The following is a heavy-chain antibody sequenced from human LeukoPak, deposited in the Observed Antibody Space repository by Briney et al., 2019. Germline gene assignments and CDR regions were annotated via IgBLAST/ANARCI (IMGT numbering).Heavy chain of an antibody. J-gene: IGHJ4*02. Sequence: PGGSLRLSCAASGFTFSDAWMSWVRQAPGKGLEWVGRIKSKTDGGTTDYAAPVKGRFTMSRDNSKNTLYMQMNSLRAEDTAVYYCAKRVSYSNSAAYFDYWGQGTLVTVSS. CDR2: IKSKTDGGTT. V-gene: IGHV3-15*01. CDR3: AKRVSYSNSAAYFDY. D-gene: IGHD6-6*01. CDR1: GFTFSDAW.